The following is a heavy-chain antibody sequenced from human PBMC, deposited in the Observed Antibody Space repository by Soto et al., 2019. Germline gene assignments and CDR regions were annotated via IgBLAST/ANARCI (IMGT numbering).Heavy chain of an antibody. CDR2: IWYDGSNK. CDR3: ARERGRRVLCYYYMDV. Sequence: PGGSLRLSCAASGFTFSSYGMHWVRQAPGKGLEWVAVIWYDGSNKYYADSVKGRFTISRDNSKNTLYLQMNSLRAEDTAVYYCARERGRRVLCYYYMDVWGKGTPVTVSS. J-gene: IGHJ6*03. V-gene: IGHV3-33*01. CDR1: GFTFSSYG.